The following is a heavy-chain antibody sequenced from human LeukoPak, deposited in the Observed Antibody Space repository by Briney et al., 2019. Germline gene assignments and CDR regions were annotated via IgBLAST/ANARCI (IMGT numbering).Heavy chain of an antibody. J-gene: IGHJ4*02. D-gene: IGHD1/OR15-1a*01. V-gene: IGHV3-30*02. CDR2: IRYDGSNK. CDR1: GFIFSDYG. Sequence: GGSLRLSCAASGFIFSDYGMHWVRQAPGKGLEGVTLIRYDGSNKYYADSVKGRFTISRDNSKNILYLQMNSLSSEDTAVYYCAKEGTASKPSDLDYWGQGTLVTVSS. CDR3: AKEGTASKPSDLDY.